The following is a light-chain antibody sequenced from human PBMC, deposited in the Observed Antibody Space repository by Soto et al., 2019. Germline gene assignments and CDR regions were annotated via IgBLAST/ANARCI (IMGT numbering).Light chain of an antibody. V-gene: IGKV3-15*01. CDR2: GAS. Sequence: EIVLTQSPGTLSLSPGERATLSCRASQSVNSNLAWYQQKLGQAPRVLIYGASTRATGIPDRFSGGGSGTEFILTISSLQSEDFAVYYCQEYNTWPWTFGQGTKVDIK. CDR1: QSVNSN. J-gene: IGKJ1*01. CDR3: QEYNTWPWT.